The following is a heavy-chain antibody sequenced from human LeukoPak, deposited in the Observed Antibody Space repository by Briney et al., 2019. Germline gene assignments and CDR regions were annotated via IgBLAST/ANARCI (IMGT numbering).Heavy chain of an antibody. D-gene: IGHD3-10*02. CDR3: ARDGAMFHFDY. J-gene: IGHJ4*02. CDR2: ISSSSSYI. CDR1: GFTFSSYS. V-gene: IGHV3-21*01. Sequence: GGSLRLSCAASGFTFSSYSMNWVRQAPGKGLEWVSSISSSSSYIYYADSVKGRFTISRDNAKNSLYLQMNSLRAEDTAVYYCARDGAMFHFDYWGQGTLVTVPS.